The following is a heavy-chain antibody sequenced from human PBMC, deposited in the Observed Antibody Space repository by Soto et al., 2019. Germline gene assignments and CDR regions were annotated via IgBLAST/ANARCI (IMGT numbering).Heavy chain of an antibody. CDR2: ISTSGTT. Sequence: SETLSLTCTVSGASISTYFWTWIRQPAGKGLDWIGRISTSGTTNYNPSLKSRVTMSVDTSKNHFSLNLTSVTAADTAVYYCARQAGPVGWFDPWVQGSLV. V-gene: IGHV4-4*07. D-gene: IGHD6-19*01. CDR3: ARQAGPVGWFDP. CDR1: GASISTYF. J-gene: IGHJ5*02.